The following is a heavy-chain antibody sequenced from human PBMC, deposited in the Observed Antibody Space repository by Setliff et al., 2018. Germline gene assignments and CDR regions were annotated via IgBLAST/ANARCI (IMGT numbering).Heavy chain of an antibody. D-gene: IGHD2-15*01. CDR2: IWDDGGNK. CDR1: GFTFSSYR. Sequence: GGSLRFSCAASGFTFSSYRMHWVRQAPGKGLEWVAVIWDDGGNKYHADSVKGRFTISRDNSKNTLYLQMNSLRPEDTAVYYCARTCSGSGCYAGLESWGQGTPVTVSS. CDR3: ARTCSGSGCYAGLES. J-gene: IGHJ4*02. V-gene: IGHV3-33*08.